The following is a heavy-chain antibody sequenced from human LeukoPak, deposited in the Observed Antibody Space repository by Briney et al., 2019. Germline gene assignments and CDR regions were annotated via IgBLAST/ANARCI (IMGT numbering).Heavy chain of an antibody. CDR1: GFTFSSYG. D-gene: IGHD3-22*01. CDR3: AKGRDRGSSGYRGHSDY. J-gene: IGHJ4*02. Sequence: GGSLRLSCAASGFTFSSYGMHWVRQAPGKGLDWVAFIHHDGSNKYYADSVKGRFTISRDNSKNTLYLQMNSLRAEDTAVYYCAKGRDRGSSGYRGHSDYWGQGTLVTVSS. CDR2: IHHDGSNK. V-gene: IGHV3-30*02.